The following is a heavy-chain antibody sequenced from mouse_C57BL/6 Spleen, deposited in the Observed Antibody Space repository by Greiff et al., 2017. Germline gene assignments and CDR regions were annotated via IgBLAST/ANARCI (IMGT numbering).Heavy chain of an antibody. CDR2: ISSGSSTI. CDR1: GFTFSDYG. V-gene: IGHV5-17*01. CDR3: ARPPYYDYPFYAMDY. Sequence: EVKLVESGGGLVKPGGSLKLSCAASGFTFSDYGMHWVRQAPEKGLEWVAYISSGSSTIYYADTVKGRFTISRDNAKNTLFLQMTSLRSEDTAMYYCARPPYYDYPFYAMDYWGQGTSVTVSS. J-gene: IGHJ4*01. D-gene: IGHD2-4*01.